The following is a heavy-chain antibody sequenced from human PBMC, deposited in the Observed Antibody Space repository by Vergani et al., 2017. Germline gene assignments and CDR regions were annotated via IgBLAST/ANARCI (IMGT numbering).Heavy chain of an antibody. D-gene: IGHD1-26*01. CDR1: GFTFRDHY. V-gene: IGHV3-11*01. CDR2: TSSTGSSI. CDR3: ARYRGNYDYFDS. J-gene: IGHJ4*02. Sequence: QVQLVESGGGLVKPGGSLRLSCAASGFTFRDHYMSWIRQAPGKGLEWVSYTSSTGSSISYAHSVKGRFTISRDNAKHSVFLQMNSLRAEDTAVYYCARYRGNYDYFDSWGQGTLVTVSP.